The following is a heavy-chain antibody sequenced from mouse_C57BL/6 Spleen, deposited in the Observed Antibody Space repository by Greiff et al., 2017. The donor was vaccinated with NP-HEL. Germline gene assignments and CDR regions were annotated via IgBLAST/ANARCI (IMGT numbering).Heavy chain of an antibody. J-gene: IGHJ1*03. CDR2: INPNNGGT. Sequence: EVQLQQSGPELVKPGASVKIPCKASGYTFTDYNMDWVKQSHGKSLEWIGDINPNNGGTSYNQKFKGKATLTVDKSSSTAYMELRSLTSEDTAVYYCARGGGLWYFDVWGTGTTVTVSS. CDR3: ARGGGLWYFDV. V-gene: IGHV1-18*01. CDR1: GYTFTDYN.